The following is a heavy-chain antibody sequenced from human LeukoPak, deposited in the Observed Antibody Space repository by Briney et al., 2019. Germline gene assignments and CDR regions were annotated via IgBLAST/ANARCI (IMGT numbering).Heavy chain of an antibody. J-gene: IGHJ5*02. D-gene: IGHD4-17*01. CDR2: IYYSGST. CDR3: ARDLGADYGDYVFDP. CDR1: GGSISSYY. Sequence: SETLSLTCTVSGGSISSYYWSWIRQPPGKGLEWIGYIYYSGSTNYNPSLKSRVTISVDTSKNQFSLKLSSVTAADTAVYYCARDLGADYGDYVFDPWGQGTLVIVSS. V-gene: IGHV4-59*01.